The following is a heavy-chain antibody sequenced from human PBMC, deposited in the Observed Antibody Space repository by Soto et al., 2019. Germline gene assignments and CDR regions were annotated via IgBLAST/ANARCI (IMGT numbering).Heavy chain of an antibody. D-gene: IGHD1-26*01. J-gene: IGHJ4*02. V-gene: IGHV3-33*06. CDR1: GFIFSSYG. CDR2: IWYDGSNE. Sequence: PGGSLRLSCAASGFIFSSYGMHWVRQAPGKGLEWVALIWYDGSNEYYADSVKGRFTISRDNSKNTLYLQMNSLRAEDTAVYYCAKPSSGSYRWNFDYWGQGTLVTVSS. CDR3: AKPSSGSYRWNFDY.